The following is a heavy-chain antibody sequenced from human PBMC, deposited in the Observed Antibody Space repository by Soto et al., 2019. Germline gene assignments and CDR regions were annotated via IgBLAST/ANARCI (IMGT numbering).Heavy chain of an antibody. CDR2: IDGSGADT. CDR1: GFTFSSYD. Sequence: ELQLFESGGGLVQPGGSLRLSCAASGFTFSSYDMGWVRQAPGTALEWVSVIDGSGADTSFADSVKCRFTTSRVNSNSPLDLHMGSLAAEETTRYYCVTEMVAAAYVETSPVDFWGQGTLVTVYS. V-gene: IGHV3-23*01. CDR3: VTEMVAAAYVETSPVDF. D-gene: IGHD2-15*01. J-gene: IGHJ4*02.